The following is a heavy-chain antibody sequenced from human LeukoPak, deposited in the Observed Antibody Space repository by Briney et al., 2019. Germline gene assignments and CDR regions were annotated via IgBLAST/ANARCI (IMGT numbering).Heavy chain of an antibody. Sequence: ASVKVSCKASGYTFTNYGISWVRQAPGQGLEWMGWISAYNGNTNYAQKLQGRVTMTTDTSTNTAYLEFWSLRSDDTAMYYCVRGQYGQEIDFWGQGTLVIVSS. J-gene: IGHJ4*02. CDR2: ISAYNGNT. CDR1: GYTFTNYG. D-gene: IGHD4-17*01. V-gene: IGHV1-18*01. CDR3: VRGQYGQEIDF.